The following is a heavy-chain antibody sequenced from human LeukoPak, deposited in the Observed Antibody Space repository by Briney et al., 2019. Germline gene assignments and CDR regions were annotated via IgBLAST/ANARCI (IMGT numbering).Heavy chain of an antibody. V-gene: IGHV3-30*02. J-gene: IGHJ4*02. Sequence: PGGSLRLSCAASGFTFSNYGMHWVRQAPGKGLEGVAFIRYDGSNNYYADSVKGRFTISRDNSQNTLYLQMNSLRAEDTAVYYCAKIAYCGGDCYSTPFDYWGQGTLVTVSS. CDR1: GFTFSNYG. D-gene: IGHD2-21*02. CDR2: IRYDGSNN. CDR3: AKIAYCGGDCYSTPFDY.